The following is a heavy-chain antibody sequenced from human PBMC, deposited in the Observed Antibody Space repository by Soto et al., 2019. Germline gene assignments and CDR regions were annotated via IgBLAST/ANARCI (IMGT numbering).Heavy chain of an antibody. CDR3: ARDLGGPDY. CDR1: AFSLSPYG. V-gene: IGHV3-74*03. Sequence: GVWLRRSGAASAFSLSPYGMHWARQVPGRELEWFARLSSDGFCAAYAGSGRGRFLISRDIARNTLSLQMNTLSAADTAVYYSARDLGGPDYWGRGTSVTVSS. CDR2: LSSDGFCA. J-gene: IGHJ4*02. D-gene: IGHD3-16*01.